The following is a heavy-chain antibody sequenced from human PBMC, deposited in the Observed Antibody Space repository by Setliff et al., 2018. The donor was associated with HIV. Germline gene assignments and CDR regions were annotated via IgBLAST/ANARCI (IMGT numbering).Heavy chain of an antibody. CDR1: GGSISSGNYF. Sequence: LSLPCTVSGGSISSGNYFWNWIRQPAGKGLEWIGRIYTSGSTHYNPSLESRVTMSVDTSKNQFSLKLSSVTAADTAVYYCARGTGYYYDSSGSNCFDPWGRGTLVTVSS. J-gene: IGHJ5*02. CDR3: ARGTGYYYDSSGSNCFDP. V-gene: IGHV4-61*02. D-gene: IGHD3-22*01. CDR2: IYTSGST.